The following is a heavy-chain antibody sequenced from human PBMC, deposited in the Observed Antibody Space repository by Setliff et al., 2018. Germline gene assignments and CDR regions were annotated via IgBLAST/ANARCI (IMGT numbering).Heavy chain of an antibody. J-gene: IGHJ6*02. Sequence: TSETLSLTCAVSGSSIISDYYWVWIRQPPGRGLEWIGSIFQSGNTYYNPSLKSRGTISVDTSKNQFSLKVNSVTAADTAVYYCATLLANYGSGMDDWGQGTTVTVSS. V-gene: IGHV4-38-2*01. D-gene: IGHD3-10*01. CDR1: GSSIISDYY. CDR3: ATLLANYGSGMDD. CDR2: IFQSGNT.